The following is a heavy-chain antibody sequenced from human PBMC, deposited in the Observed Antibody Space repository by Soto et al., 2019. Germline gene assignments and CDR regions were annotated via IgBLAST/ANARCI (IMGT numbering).Heavy chain of an antibody. Sequence: QVQLVQSGAEVKNPGASVKLSCKASGYIFTNYYIHWVRQAPGPGLAWMAIINPSGGRTNYAQKFQGRATLARETFTNTVYMELSSLRSEDTAIYYCARDLTSGDYWGQGTLVTVSS. J-gene: IGHJ4*02. V-gene: IGHV1-46*01. CDR2: INPSGGRT. D-gene: IGHD7-27*01. CDR1: GYIFTNYY. CDR3: ARDLTSGDY.